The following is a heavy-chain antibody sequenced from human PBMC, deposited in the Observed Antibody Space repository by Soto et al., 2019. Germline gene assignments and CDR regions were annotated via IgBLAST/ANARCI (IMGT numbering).Heavy chain of an antibody. CDR1: GFTFSSYA. V-gene: IGHV3-23*01. Sequence: EVQLLESGGGLVQPGGSLRLSCAASGFTFSSYAMNWVRQAPGKGLEWVSVISGSGGSTYYADSVKGRFTISRDNSKNTLYLQMNSLRGEDTAVYYCASRSSGWYLDYWGQGTLVTVCS. D-gene: IGHD6-19*01. CDR3: ASRSSGWYLDY. CDR2: ISGSGGST. J-gene: IGHJ4*02.